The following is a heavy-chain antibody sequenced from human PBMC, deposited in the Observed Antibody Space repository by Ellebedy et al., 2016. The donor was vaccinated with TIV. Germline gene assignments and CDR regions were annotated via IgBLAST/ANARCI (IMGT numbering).Heavy chain of an antibody. J-gene: IGHJ5*02. V-gene: IGHV3-23*01. CDR3: WGYCSSTSCYLDGWFDP. Sequence: GGSLRLSXAASGFTFSSYAMSWVRQAPGKGLEWVSAISGSGGSTYYADSVKGRFTISRDNSKNTLYLQMNSLRAEDTAVYYCWGYCSSTSCYLDGWFDPWGQGTLVTVSS. CDR1: GFTFSSYA. D-gene: IGHD2-2*01. CDR2: ISGSGGST.